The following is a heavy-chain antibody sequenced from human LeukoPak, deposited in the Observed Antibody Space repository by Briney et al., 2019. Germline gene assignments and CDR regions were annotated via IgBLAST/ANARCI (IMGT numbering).Heavy chain of an antibody. D-gene: IGHD2-15*01. CDR1: DGSISSSSYY. J-gene: IGHJ4*02. CDR3: ARTYCSGGSCYGDY. Sequence: SETLSLTCTVSDGSISSSSYYWGWIRQPPGKGLEWIGSIYYSGSTYYNPSLKSRVTISVDTSKNQFSLRLSSVTAADTALYYCARTYCSGGSCYGDYWGQGTLVTVSS. V-gene: IGHV4-39*07. CDR2: IYYSGST.